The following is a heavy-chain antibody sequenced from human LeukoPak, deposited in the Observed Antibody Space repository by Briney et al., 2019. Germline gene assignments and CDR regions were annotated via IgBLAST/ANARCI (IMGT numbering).Heavy chain of an antibody. V-gene: IGHV3-74*01. Sequence: GGSLRLSCAASAFTFSSYGMHWVRQAPGKGLVWVSRINSDGSSTSYADSVKGRFTISRDNAKNTLYLQMNSLRAEDTAVYYCARATKWELLLGDAFDIWGQGTMVTVSS. CDR3: ARATKWELLLGDAFDI. J-gene: IGHJ3*02. D-gene: IGHD1-26*01. CDR2: INSDGSST. CDR1: AFTFSSYG.